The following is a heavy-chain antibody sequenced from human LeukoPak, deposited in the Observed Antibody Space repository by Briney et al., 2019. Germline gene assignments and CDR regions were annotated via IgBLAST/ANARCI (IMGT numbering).Heavy chain of an antibody. CDR2: INPNSGGT. CDR1: GYTFTGYY. CDR3: ARGLGYFSSSSCPSGY. Sequence: ASVKVSCKASGYTFTGYYMHWVRQAPGQGLEWMGWINPNSGGTNYAQKFQGRVTMTRDTSISTAYMELSRLRSDDTAVYYCARGLGYFSSSSCPSGYWGQGTLVTVSS. V-gene: IGHV1-2*02. D-gene: IGHD2-2*01. J-gene: IGHJ4*02.